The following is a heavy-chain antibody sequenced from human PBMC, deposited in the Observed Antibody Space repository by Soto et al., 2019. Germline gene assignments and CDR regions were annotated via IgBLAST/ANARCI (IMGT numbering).Heavy chain of an antibody. D-gene: IGHD1-1*01. J-gene: IGHJ5*02. CDR1: GGSFSGYQ. V-gene: IGHV4-34*01. CDR3: ARGWRFDP. CDR2: INHSGTT. Sequence: SETLSLTCGVYGGSFSGYQWNWIRQSPGQGLEWIGEINHSGTTKYNPSLESRINLSVETSKKQFSLKMFSVTAADTAIYYCARGWRFDPWGQGNQVTVSS.